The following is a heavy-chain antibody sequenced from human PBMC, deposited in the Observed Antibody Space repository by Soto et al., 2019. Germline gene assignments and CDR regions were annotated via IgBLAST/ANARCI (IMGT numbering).Heavy chain of an antibody. J-gene: IGHJ4*02. V-gene: IGHV3-48*01. D-gene: IGHD3-3*01. CDR1: GFTFSSYS. CDR3: ARDQWTGTDFSPDY. Sequence: GGSLRLSCAASGFTFSSYSMNWVRQAPGKGLEWVSYISSSSSTIYYADSVKGRFTISRDNAKNSLYLQMNSLRAEDTAVYYCARDQWTGTDFSPDYWGQGTLVTVSS. CDR2: ISSSSSTI.